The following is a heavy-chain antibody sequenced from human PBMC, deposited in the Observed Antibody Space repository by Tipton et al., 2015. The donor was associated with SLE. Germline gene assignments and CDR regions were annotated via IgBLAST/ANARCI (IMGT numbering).Heavy chain of an antibody. CDR2: IYSGGST. D-gene: IGHD6-6*01. CDR3: AKAAARPNYFDY. Sequence: SLRLSCAASGFTVSSNYMSWVRQAPGKGLEWVSVIYSGGSTYYADSVKGRFTISRDNSKNTLYLQMNSLRAEDTAVYYCAKAAARPNYFDYWGQGTLVTVSS. CDR1: GFTVSSNY. J-gene: IGHJ4*02. V-gene: IGHV3-66*02.